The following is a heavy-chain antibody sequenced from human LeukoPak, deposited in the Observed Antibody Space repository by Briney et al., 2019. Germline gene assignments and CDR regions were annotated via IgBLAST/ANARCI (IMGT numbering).Heavy chain of an antibody. CDR2: IYTSGST. Sequence: SETLSLTCIVSGGSISSYYWSWIRQPAGKGLEWIGRIYTSGSTNYNPSLKSRVTMSVDTSKNQFSLKLSSVTAADTAVYYCARVRYYYDSSGYYYVFDYWGQGTLVTVSS. CDR1: GGSISSYY. J-gene: IGHJ4*02. V-gene: IGHV4-4*07. D-gene: IGHD3-22*01. CDR3: ARVRYYYDSSGYYYVFDY.